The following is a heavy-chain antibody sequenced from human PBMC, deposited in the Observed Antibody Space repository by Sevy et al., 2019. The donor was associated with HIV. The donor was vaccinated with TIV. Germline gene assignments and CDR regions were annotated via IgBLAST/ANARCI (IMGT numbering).Heavy chain of an antibody. J-gene: IGHJ6*02. Sequence: GGSLRLSCAASGFTFSSYNFSWVRQAPGKGLEWVSSISSSSSYIYYADSVKGRFTISRDNAKNSLYLQMSSLRAEDTAVYYCARPMYYDFSYGMDVWGQGTTVTVSS. D-gene: IGHD3-3*01. CDR3: ARPMYYDFSYGMDV. CDR2: ISSSSSYI. V-gene: IGHV3-21*01. CDR1: GFTFSSYN.